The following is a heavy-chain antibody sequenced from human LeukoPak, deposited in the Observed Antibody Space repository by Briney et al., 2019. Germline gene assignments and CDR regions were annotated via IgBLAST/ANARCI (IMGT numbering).Heavy chain of an antibody. CDR1: GYTFTSYG. V-gene: IGHV1-18*01. CDR3: ARDKLSVDPMVRGVLPGYYGMDV. J-gene: IGHJ6*02. Sequence: GASVKVSCKASGYTFTSYGISWVRQAPGQGLEWMGWISAYNGNTNYAQKLQGRVTMTTDTPTSTAYMELRSLRSDDTAVYYCARDKLSVDPMVRGVLPGYYGMDVWGQGTTVTVSS. D-gene: IGHD3-10*01. CDR2: ISAYNGNT.